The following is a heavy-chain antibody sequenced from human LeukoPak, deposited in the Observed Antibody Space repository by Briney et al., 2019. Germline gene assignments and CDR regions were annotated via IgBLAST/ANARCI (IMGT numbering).Heavy chain of an antibody. CDR3: ARERDHGYSYGFVLDS. V-gene: IGHV4-4*07. CDR1: GGSMNTYY. D-gene: IGHD5-18*01. Sequence: SETLSLTCTVSGGSMNTYYWTWLRQPAGKGLEWLGRMYHSGTTNYSSLLYNPSLSSRVTMSVDGAKNQFSLRLKSVTTAGTANFCARERDHGYSYGFVLDSWGQGSLVTVSS. CDR2: MYHSGTT. J-gene: IGHJ4*02.